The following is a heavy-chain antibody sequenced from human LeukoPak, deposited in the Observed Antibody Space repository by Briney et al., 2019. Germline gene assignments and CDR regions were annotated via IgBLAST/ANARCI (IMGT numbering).Heavy chain of an antibody. D-gene: IGHD3-22*01. CDR2: ISAYNGNT. J-gene: IGHJ4*02. CDR3: ARDFMAYYYDSSGYSNDDSPIDY. CDR1: GYTFTSYG. Sequence: GASVKVSCKASGYTFTSYGISWVRQAPGQGLEWMGWISAYNGNTNYAQKPQGRVTMTTDTSTSTAYMELRSLRSDDTAVYYCARDFMAYYYDSSGYSNDDSPIDYWGQGTLVTVSS. V-gene: IGHV1-18*01.